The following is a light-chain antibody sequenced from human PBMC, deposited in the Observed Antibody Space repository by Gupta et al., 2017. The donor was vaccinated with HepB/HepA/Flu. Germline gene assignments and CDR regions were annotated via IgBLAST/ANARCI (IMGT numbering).Light chain of an antibody. CDR3: SSFTRSSTRV. CDR2: DVS. CDR1: SSDIGGYNY. Sequence: QSALTQPASVSGSPGQSITISCTGTSSDIGGYNYVSWYQQHPGKAPKLTIYDVSNRPSGVSDRFSGSKSGNTASLTISGLQAEDEGDYYCSSFTRSSTRVFGTGTKVTVL. V-gene: IGLV2-14*01. J-gene: IGLJ1*01.